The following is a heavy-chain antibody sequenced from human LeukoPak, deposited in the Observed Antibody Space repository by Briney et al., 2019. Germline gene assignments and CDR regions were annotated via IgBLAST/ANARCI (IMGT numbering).Heavy chain of an antibody. CDR1: GFTFSNYE. Sequence: GGSLRLSCAAFGFTFSNYEMNWVRQAPGKGLEWVSYISSDGSTKYYADSVKGRFTISRDNAKNSLYLQMNRLRAEDTAVYYCGREPMVRGKNGMDVWGKGTTVTVSS. J-gene: IGHJ6*04. D-gene: IGHD3-10*01. CDR3: GREPMVRGKNGMDV. CDR2: ISSDGSTK. V-gene: IGHV3-48*03.